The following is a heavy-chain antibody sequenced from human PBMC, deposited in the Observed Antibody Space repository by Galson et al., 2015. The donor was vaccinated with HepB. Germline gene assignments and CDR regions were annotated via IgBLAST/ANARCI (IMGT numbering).Heavy chain of an antibody. CDR2: INAGNGNT. D-gene: IGHD3-10*01. CDR3: ARGAQYYYGSGSYYYPQDYYYGMDG. CDR1: GYTFTRYA. Sequence: SVKVSCKASGYTFTRYAMHWVRQAPGQRLEWMGWINAGNGNTKYSQKFQGRVTITRDTSASTAYMELSSLRSEDTAVYYCARGAQYYYGSGSYYYPQDYYYGMDGWGQGTTVTVSS. J-gene: IGHJ6*02. V-gene: IGHV1-3*01.